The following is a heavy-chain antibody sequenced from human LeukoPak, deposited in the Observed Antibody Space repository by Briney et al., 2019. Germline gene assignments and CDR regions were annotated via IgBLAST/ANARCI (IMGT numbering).Heavy chain of an antibody. CDR2: IKQDGSAE. Sequence: TGGSLRLSCAASGFTFSDYWMHWVRQAPGKGLEWVANIKQDGSAEYYVDSVKGRFTISRDNAKNSLYLQMNSLRAEDTAVYYCARRYFDSWGQGTLVTVSS. CDR3: ARRYFDS. V-gene: IGHV3-7*03. J-gene: IGHJ4*02. CDR1: GFTFSDYW.